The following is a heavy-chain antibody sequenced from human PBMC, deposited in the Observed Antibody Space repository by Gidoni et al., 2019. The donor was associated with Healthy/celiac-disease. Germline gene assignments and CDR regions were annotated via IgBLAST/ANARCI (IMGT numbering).Heavy chain of an antibody. V-gene: IGHV1-69*06. J-gene: IGHJ4*02. Sequence: QVQLVHSVAEVKQPWSSVRVSCKASGGTFTHYAIIWVRQSRGQGLEWMGGIIPLVGSPNYARKFKGRVTITAEKSTSTAYMELKSMRSDDTDMYYCARGVDRYGSGGYYFFYWGQGTLVTVSS. CDR2: IIPLVGSP. CDR1: GGTFTHYA. CDR3: ARGVDRYGSGGYYFFY. D-gene: IGHD3-22*01.